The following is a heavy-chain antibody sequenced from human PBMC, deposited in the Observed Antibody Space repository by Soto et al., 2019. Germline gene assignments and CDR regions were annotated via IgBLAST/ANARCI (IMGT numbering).Heavy chain of an antibody. CDR3: ARGMTTVTTYDY. CDR1: GGSISSGGYS. CDR2: IYHSGST. V-gene: IGHV4-30-2*01. Sequence: SEILSLTCAVSGGSISSGGYSWSWIRQPPGKGLEWIGYIYHSGSTYYNPSLKSRVTISVDRSKNQFSLNLSSVTAADTAVYYCARGMTTVTTYDYWGQGTLVTVSS. J-gene: IGHJ4*02. D-gene: IGHD4-4*01.